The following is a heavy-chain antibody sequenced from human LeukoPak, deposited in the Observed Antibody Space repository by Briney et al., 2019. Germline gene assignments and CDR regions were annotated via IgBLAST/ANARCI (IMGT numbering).Heavy chain of an antibody. CDR2: IWYDGSDK. V-gene: IGHV3-33*08. J-gene: IGHJ5*02. Sequence: GGSLRLSCAASGFAFSAYGMHWVRQAPGKGLEWVAVIWYDGSDKYYADSVKGRFTISRDNSKNTLYLQMNSLRAEDTAVYYCARKYSSGWYGNWFDPWGQGTLVTVSP. D-gene: IGHD6-19*01. CDR1: GFAFSAYG. CDR3: ARKYSSGWYGNWFDP.